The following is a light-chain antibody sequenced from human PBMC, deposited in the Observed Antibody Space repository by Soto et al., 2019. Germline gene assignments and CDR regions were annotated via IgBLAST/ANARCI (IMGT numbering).Light chain of an antibody. V-gene: IGKV1-12*01. CDR2: GAS. Sequence: IQMTQSPSSVSASVGDSVTITCRASQLISSWLAWYQVKPGKAPKLLIYGASNRESGVPSRFSGSESGTLFTLTINSLQPEDFATYYCQQASSFPLTFGGGPRLRS. CDR3: QQASSFPLT. J-gene: IGKJ4*01. CDR1: QLISSW.